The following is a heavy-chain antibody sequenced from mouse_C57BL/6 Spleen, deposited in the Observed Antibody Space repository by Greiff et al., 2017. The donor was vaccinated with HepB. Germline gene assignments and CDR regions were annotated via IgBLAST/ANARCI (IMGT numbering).Heavy chain of an antibody. CDR1: GYTFTSYG. Sequence: VKVVESGAELARPGASVKLSCKASGYTFTSYGISWVKQRTGQGLEWIGEIYPRSGNTYYNEKFKGKATLTADKSSSTAYMELRSLTSEDSAVYFCARKRDYYGSGAMDYWGQGTSVTVSS. CDR3: ARKRDYYGSGAMDY. D-gene: IGHD1-1*01. CDR2: IYPRSGNT. V-gene: IGHV1-81*01. J-gene: IGHJ4*01.